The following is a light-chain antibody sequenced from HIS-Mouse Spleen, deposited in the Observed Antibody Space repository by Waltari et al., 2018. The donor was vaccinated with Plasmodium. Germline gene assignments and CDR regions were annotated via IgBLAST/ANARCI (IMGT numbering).Light chain of an antibody. J-gene: IGLJ3*02. V-gene: IGLV3-10*01. Sequence: SYELTPPPSVSVSPGQTARITCSGDALQKKYAYWYQQKTGQAPVLVIYEDSKRPPGIPERFSGSSSGTRATLTISGAQVEDEADYYCYSTDSSGNHRVFGGGTKLTVL. CDR1: ALQKKY. CDR3: YSTDSSGNHRV. CDR2: EDS.